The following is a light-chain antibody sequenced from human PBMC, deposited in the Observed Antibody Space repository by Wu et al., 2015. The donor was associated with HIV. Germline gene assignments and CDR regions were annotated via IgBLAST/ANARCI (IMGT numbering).Light chain of an antibody. CDR1: QSISSS. V-gene: IGKV3-15*01. CDR3: QQYSSSPIT. Sequence: EIVMTHSPATLSVSPGERASLSCRASQSISSSLAWYQQKPGQAPRLLIYAASTRVTGIPARFSGSGSGTEFTLTISAVEPEDFAIYFCQQYSSSPITFGPGTRLEFK. J-gene: IGKJ5*01. CDR2: AAS.